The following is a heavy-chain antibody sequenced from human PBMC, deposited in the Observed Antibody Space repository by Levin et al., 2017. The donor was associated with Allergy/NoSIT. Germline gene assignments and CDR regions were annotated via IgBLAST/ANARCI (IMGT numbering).Heavy chain of an antibody. J-gene: IGHJ3*02. Sequence: GGSLRLSCSASGFTFTTYWMSWVRQAPGKGLEWVANIKKDGSEKYYVDSVKGRFIISRDNAKKSLFLQMNSLRAEDTAMYYCARDLDSSAWYEGSSFDIWGQGTMVTVAS. D-gene: IGHD6-13*01. CDR1: GFTFTTYW. V-gene: IGHV3-7*01. CDR2: IKKDGSEK. CDR3: ARDLDSSAWYEGSSFDI.